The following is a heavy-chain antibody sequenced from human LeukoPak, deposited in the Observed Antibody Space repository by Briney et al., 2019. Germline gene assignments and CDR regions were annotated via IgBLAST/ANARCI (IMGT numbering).Heavy chain of an antibody. J-gene: IGHJ4*02. D-gene: IGHD3-22*01. Sequence: SETLSLTCAVYGGSFSGYYWSWIRQPPGKGLEWIGEINHSGSTNDNPSLKSRVTISVDTSKNQFSLKLSSVTAADTAVYYCARGYLVGYYDSSGYYYYFDYWGQGTLVTVSS. CDR1: GGSFSGYY. CDR2: INHSGST. CDR3: ARGYLVGYYDSSGYYYYFDY. V-gene: IGHV4-34*01.